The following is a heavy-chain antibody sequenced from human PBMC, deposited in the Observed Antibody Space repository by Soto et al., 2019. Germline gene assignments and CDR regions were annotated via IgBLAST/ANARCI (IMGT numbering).Heavy chain of an antibody. J-gene: IGHJ4*02. CDR2: IYPGDSDT. Sequence: GESLKISCKGSGYSFTSYWIGWVRQMPGKGLEWMGIIYPGDSDTRYSPSFQGQVTISADKSIGTAYLQWSSLKASDTAMYYCARPNEYNWNYVFYWGQGTLVTVSS. V-gene: IGHV5-51*01. CDR3: ARPNEYNWNYVFY. CDR1: GYSFTSYW. D-gene: IGHD1-20*01.